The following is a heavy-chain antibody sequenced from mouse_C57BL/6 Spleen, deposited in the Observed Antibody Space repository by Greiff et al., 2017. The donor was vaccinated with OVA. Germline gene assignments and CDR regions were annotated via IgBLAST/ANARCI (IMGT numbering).Heavy chain of an antibody. CDR2: IYPRSGYT. CDR1: GYTFTSYG. D-gene: IGHD2-3*01. V-gene: IGHV1-81*01. J-gene: IGHJ2*01. CDR3: ARRDDDYSFDY. Sequence: VQLQQSGAELARPGASVKLSCTASGYTFTSYGISWVKQRTGQGLEWIGEIYPRSGYTYYNEKFKGKATLTADKSSSTAYLELRSLTSEDSAVYFGARRDDDYSFDYWGQGTTLTVSS.